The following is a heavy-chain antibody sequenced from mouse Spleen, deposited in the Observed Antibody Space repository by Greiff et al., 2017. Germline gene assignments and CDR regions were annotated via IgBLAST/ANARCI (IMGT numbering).Heavy chain of an antibody. D-gene: IGHD3-1*01. Sequence: VQLQQSGPGLVQPSQSLSITCTVSGFSLTSYGVHWVRQSPGKGLEWLGVIWSGGSTDYNAAFISRLSISKDNSKSQVFFKMNSLQADDTAIYYCARNSGSSGYIAWFAYWGQGTLVTVSA. J-gene: IGHJ3*01. CDR2: IWSGGST. V-gene: IGHV2-2*01. CDR1: GFSLTSYG. CDR3: ARNSGSSGYIAWFAY.